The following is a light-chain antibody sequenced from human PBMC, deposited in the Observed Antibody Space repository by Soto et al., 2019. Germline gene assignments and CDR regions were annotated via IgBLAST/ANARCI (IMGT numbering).Light chain of an antibody. CDR3: HKYAQQG. V-gene: IGKV3-20*01. J-gene: IGKJ4*02. Sequence: EIVLTQSPGTLSLSPGERATLSCRASQSVSSSYLAWYQQKPGQAPRLLIYGASTRATGIPDRFSGSGSATDFTLTISRLEPEYIAVYYCHKYAQQGFGGGTKVEIK. CDR1: QSVSSSY. CDR2: GAS.